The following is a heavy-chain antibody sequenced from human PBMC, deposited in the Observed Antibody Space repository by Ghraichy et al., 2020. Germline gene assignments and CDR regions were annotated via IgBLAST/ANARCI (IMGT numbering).Heavy chain of an antibody. Sequence: ASVKVSCKASGYRFASYGVSWVRQAPGQGLEWMGWISAYNGYTNYTQKFQGRVTMTTDTSTSTAYLELRSLRSDDTAVYYCASLGYCSSNNCRGWFDPWGQGTPVTVSS. V-gene: IGHV1-18*01. CDR2: ISAYNGYT. J-gene: IGHJ5*02. CDR1: GYRFASYG. CDR3: ASLGYCSSNNCRGWFDP. D-gene: IGHD2-2*01.